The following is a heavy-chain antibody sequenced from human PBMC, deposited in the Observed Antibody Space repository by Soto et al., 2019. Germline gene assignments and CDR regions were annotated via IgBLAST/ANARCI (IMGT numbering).Heavy chain of an antibody. CDR1: CGSLSSSPYY. V-gene: IGHV4-39*01. Sequence: PSETRCLTGTVSCGSLSSSPYYWGRCRQPLGKRLERIGTLYYSGRTYYNPSLKSRVTISVDTSKNQFSLKLSSVTAADTAVYYCATPLRSWWFDACGQRALVTLS. J-gene: IGHJ5*02. CDR3: ATPLRSWWFDA. CDR2: LYYSGRT.